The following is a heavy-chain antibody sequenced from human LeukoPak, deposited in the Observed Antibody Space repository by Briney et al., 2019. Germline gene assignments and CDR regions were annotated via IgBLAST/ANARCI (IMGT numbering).Heavy chain of an antibody. D-gene: IGHD1-14*01. CDR1: GFTFSGYD. Sequence: GGSLRLSCAASGFTFSGYDMSWVRQAPGKGLEWVSAISGSGGSTYYADSVKGRFTISRDNSKNTLYLQMNSLRAEDTAVYYCAKSRTGNRVDPWGQGTLVTVSS. V-gene: IGHV3-23*01. J-gene: IGHJ5*02. CDR3: AKSRTGNRVDP. CDR2: ISGSGGST.